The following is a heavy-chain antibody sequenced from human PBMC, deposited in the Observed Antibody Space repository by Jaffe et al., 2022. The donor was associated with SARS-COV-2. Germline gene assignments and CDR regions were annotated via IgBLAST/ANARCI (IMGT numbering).Heavy chain of an antibody. D-gene: IGHD6-19*01. V-gene: IGHV4-59*08. CDR2: IYYSGST. CDR3: ARLETVAGYYFDY. J-gene: IGHJ4*02. CDR1: GGSISSYY. Sequence: QVQLQESGPGLVKPSETLSLTCTVSGGSISSYYWSWIRQPPGKGLEWIGYIYYSGSTNYNPSLKSRVTISVDTSKNQFSLKLSSVTAADTAVYYCARLETVAGYYFDYWGQGTLVTVSS.